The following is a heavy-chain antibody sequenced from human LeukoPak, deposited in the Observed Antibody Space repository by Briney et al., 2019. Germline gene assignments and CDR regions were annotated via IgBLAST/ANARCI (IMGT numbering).Heavy chain of an antibody. Sequence: GGSLRISCAASGFTFSSYAMTWVRQAPGKGLEWVSGISGSGGNTYYADSVKGRFAISRDNSKNTLYLQMNSLRGEDTAVYHCAKGGAVPGRDYWGQGTLVTVSS. CDR3: AKGGAVPGRDY. CDR1: GFTFSSYA. J-gene: IGHJ4*02. V-gene: IGHV3-23*01. CDR2: ISGSGGNT. D-gene: IGHD6-19*01.